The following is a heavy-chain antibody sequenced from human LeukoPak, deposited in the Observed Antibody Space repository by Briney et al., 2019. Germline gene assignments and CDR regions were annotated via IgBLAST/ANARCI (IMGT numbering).Heavy chain of an antibody. CDR1: GGSISSGGYS. J-gene: IGHJ3*02. D-gene: IGHD2-15*01. Sequence: PSETLSLTCAVSGGSISSGGYSWSWIRQPPGKGLEWIGYIYHSGSTYYNPSLKSRVTISVDRSKNQFSLKLSSVTAADTAVYYCASKVVDDAFDIWGQGTMVTVSS. CDR2: IYHSGST. V-gene: IGHV4-30-2*01. CDR3: ASKVVDDAFDI.